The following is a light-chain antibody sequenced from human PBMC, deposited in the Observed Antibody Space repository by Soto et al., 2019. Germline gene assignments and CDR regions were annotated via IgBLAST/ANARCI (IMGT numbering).Light chain of an antibody. V-gene: IGLV2-8*01. CDR1: SSDVGDYNY. CDR2: EVS. Sequence: QSAPTQPPSASGSPGQSVTIPCTGTSSDVGDYNYVSWYQQHPGKVPKLLIYEVSKRPSGVPDRFSGSKSGNTASLTVSGLQAEAEADYYCSSFVGSPVVFGGGTKLTVL. J-gene: IGLJ2*01. CDR3: SSFVGSPVV.